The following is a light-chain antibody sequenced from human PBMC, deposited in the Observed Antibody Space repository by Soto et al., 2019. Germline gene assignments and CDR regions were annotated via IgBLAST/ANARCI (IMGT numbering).Light chain of an antibody. CDR1: QTIYSN. CDR2: RAS. Sequence: EIVMTQSPATLSVSPGERATLSCRASQTIYSNVAWYQQRPGQPPRLLIYRASSRATGIPARFSGSGSGTEFTLTISSLEPEDFAVYYCHQRQSWPRTFGQGTKVDIK. J-gene: IGKJ1*01. V-gene: IGKV3-15*01. CDR3: HQRQSWPRT.